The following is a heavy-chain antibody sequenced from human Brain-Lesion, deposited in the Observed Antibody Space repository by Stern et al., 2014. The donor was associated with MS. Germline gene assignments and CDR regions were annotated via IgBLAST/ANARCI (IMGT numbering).Heavy chain of an antibody. V-gene: IGHV3-9*01. CDR3: ARDITGSSAYFAY. J-gene: IGHJ4*02. Sequence: VQLVESGGDLVQPGRSLRLSCAAFGFTFDDYAMHWVRQAPGKGLEWVAGISWNSGTSGYADSVKGRFTTSRDNAYSSLYLQMNSLRPEDTALYYCARDITGSSAYFAYWGQGTRVTVSA. D-gene: IGHD1-14*01. CDR2: ISWNSGTS. CDR1: GFTFDDYA.